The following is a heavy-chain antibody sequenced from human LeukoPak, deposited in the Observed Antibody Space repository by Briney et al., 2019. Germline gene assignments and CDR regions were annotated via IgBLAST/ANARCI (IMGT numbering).Heavy chain of an antibody. D-gene: IGHD2-2*01. J-gene: IGHJ6*03. V-gene: IGHV3-7*01. CDR2: IKQDGSEK. CDR3: ARCSSTTLPIPQTDYMDV. CDR1: GFTFSSYW. Sequence: GGSLRLSCAASGFTFSSYWMSWVRQAPGKGLEWVANIKQDGSEKYYVDSVKGRFTISRDNAKNSLYLQMNSLRAEDTAVYYCARCSSTTLPIPQTDYMDVWGKGTTVTVSS.